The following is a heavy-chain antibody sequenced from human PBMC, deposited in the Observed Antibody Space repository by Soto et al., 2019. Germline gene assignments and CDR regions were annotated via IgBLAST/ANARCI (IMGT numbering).Heavy chain of an antibody. D-gene: IGHD1-26*01. CDR2: ISGDGSST. J-gene: IGHJ4*02. V-gene: IGHV3-74*01. CDR3: ARGGNYAFDY. Sequence: GGSLRLSCAASGFTFRSHWMHWVRQVPGKGLVWVSRISGDGSSTHYADSVKGRFTISRDNAKNTLYLEMNSLRAEDTAVYYCARGGNYAFDYWGQVTLFTVSS. CDR1: GFTFRSHW.